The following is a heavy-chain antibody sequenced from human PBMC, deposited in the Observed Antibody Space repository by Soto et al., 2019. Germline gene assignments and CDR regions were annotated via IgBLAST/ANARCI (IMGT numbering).Heavy chain of an antibody. CDR2: ISAYNGNT. D-gene: IGHD2-2*01. CDR1: GYTFTSYG. J-gene: IGHJ4*02. V-gene: IGHV1-18*01. CDR3: ARGAYCSSTSCYQNPFFDY. Sequence: SVTVACKASGYTFTSYGISCVRLAPGQGLEWMGWISAYNGNTNYAQKLQGRVTMTTDTSTSTAYMELRSLRSDDTAVYYCARGAYCSSTSCYQNPFFDYWGQGTLVTVSS.